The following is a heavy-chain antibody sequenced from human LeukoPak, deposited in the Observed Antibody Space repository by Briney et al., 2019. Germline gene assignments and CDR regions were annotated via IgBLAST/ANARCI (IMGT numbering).Heavy chain of an antibody. Sequence: GASLRLSCAASGFTFRNYVIHWVRQAPGKGLEWVAVISYDGSNKYYADSVKGRFTISRDNSKNTLYLQMNSLRAEDTAVYYCARVYDSSGYYYVESLGYWGQGTLVTVSS. J-gene: IGHJ4*02. CDR2: ISYDGSNK. CDR3: ARVYDSSGYYYVESLGY. V-gene: IGHV3-30-3*01. D-gene: IGHD3-22*01. CDR1: GFTFRNYV.